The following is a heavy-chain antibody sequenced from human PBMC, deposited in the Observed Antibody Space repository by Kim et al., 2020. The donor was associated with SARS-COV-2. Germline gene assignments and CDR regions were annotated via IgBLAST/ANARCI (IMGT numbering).Heavy chain of an antibody. Sequence: SETLSLTCTVSGGSISSSSYYWGWIRQPPGKGLESIGSIYYSGSTYYNPSLKSRVPISVDTSKNQFSLKLSSVTAADTAVYYCASTTVLRYFDWLLSGQIDYWGQGTLVTVSS. CDR3: ASTTVLRYFDWLLSGQIDY. V-gene: IGHV4-39*01. J-gene: IGHJ4*02. D-gene: IGHD3-9*01. CDR2: IYYSGST. CDR1: GGSISSSSYY.